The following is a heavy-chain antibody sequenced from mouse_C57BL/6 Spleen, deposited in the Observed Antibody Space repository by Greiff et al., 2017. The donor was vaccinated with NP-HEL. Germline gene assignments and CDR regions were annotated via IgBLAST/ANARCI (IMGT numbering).Heavy chain of an antibody. CDR2: IYPGNSDT. J-gene: IGHJ4*01. D-gene: IGHD1-1*01. V-gene: IGHV1-5*01. CDR3: TRPYYYGSSSYYAMDY. CDR1: GYTFTSYW. Sequence: VQLQQSGTVLARPGASVKMSCKTSGYTFTSYWMHWVKQRPGQGLEWIGAIYPGNSDTSYNQKFKGKAKLTAVTSASTAYMELSSLTNEDSAVYYCTRPYYYGSSSYYAMDYWGQGTSVTVSS.